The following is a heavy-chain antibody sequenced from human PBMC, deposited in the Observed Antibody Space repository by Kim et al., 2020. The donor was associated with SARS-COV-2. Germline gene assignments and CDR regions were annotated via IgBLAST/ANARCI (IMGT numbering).Heavy chain of an antibody. CDR2: INHSGST. D-gene: IGHD1-26*01. J-gene: IGHJ4*02. Sequence: SETLSLTCAVYGGSFSGYYWSWIRQPPGKGLEWIGEINHSGSTNYNPSLKSRVTISVDTSKNQFSLKLSSVTAADTAVYYCARARTIGIVGATSDYLCQG. CDR1: GGSFSGYY. V-gene: IGHV4-34*01. CDR3: ARARTIGIVGATSDY.